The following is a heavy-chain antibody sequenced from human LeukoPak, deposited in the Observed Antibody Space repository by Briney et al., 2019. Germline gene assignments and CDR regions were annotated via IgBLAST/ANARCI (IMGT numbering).Heavy chain of an antibody. V-gene: IGHV3-23*01. CDR1: GFTFSSYA. J-gene: IGHJ4*02. D-gene: IGHD6-6*01. CDR3: AKVAVKYSSSSGAHFDY. CDR2: ISGSGGST. Sequence: GGSLRLSCAASGFTFSSYAMSWVRQARGKGLEWVSAISGSGGSTYYADSVKGRFTISRDNSKNTLYLQMNSLRAEDTAVYYCAKVAVKYSSSSGAHFDYWGQGTLVTVSS.